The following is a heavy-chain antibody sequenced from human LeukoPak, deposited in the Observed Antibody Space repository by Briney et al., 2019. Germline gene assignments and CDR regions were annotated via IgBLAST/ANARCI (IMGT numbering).Heavy chain of an antibody. D-gene: IGHD3-10*01. CDR3: AKDLSVLVRFGESSREHWFDP. J-gene: IGHJ5*02. CDR1: GFTFSRYW. Sequence: PGGSLRLSCAASGFTFSRYWMTWVRQAPGKGLEWVANIKQDGSEKYYVDSVKGRFTISRDNAKDSLYLQMNSLRAEDTAVYYCAKDLSVLVRFGESSREHWFDPWGQGTLVTVSS. CDR2: IKQDGSEK. V-gene: IGHV3-7*04.